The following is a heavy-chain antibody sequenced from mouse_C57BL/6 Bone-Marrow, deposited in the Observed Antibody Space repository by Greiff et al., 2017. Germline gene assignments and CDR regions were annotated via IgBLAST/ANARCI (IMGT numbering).Heavy chain of an antibody. V-gene: IGHV1-52*01. J-gene: IGHJ3*01. D-gene: IGHD3-3*01. CDR2: LDPSDSET. CDR3: ARGTRGFFFAY. Sequence: QVQLQQPGAELVRPGSSVKLSCQASGYTFASYWLRWVQQRPIQGLEWSGNLDPSDSETPYNQKFKDKATLTVDKSSSTAYMQLSSLTSEDSAVYYCARGTRGFFFAYWGQGTLVTVSA. CDR1: GYTFASYW.